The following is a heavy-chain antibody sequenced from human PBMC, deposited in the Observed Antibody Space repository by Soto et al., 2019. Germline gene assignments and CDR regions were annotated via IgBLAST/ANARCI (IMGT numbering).Heavy chain of an antibody. CDR1: GFTFSSYA. CDR2: ISGSGGST. V-gene: IGHV3-23*01. D-gene: IGHD3-10*01. CDR3: ATSTRSRGLIDAFDI. Sequence: GGSLRLSCAASGFTFSSYAMSWVRQAPGKGLEWVSAISGSGGSTYYADSVKGRFTISRDNSKSTLYLQMNSLRAEVTAVYYYATSTRSRGLIDAFDIWGQWTMVTVSS. J-gene: IGHJ3*02.